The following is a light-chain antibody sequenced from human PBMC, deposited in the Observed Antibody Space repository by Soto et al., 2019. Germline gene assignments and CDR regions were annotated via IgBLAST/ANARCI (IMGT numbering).Light chain of an antibody. Sequence: QSALTQPASVSGSPEQSITISCTGTSSDVGGYKYVSWYQQHPAKAPKLMIFEVSNRPSGISNRFSGSKSGNTASLTISGLQAEDEADYYCSSYTSSSTLVFGAGTKVTVL. CDR1: SSDVGGYKY. J-gene: IGLJ2*01. CDR3: SSYTSSSTLV. V-gene: IGLV2-14*01. CDR2: EVS.